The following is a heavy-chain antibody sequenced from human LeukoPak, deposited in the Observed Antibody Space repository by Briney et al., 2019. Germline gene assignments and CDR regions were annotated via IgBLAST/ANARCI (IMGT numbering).Heavy chain of an antibody. V-gene: IGHV3-53*01. D-gene: IGHD5-24*01. CDR2: IYSGGAI. Sequence: GGSLRLSCVASGFAVGSNYMSWVRQAPGKGLEWVSLIYSGGAIRYADSVKGRFTISRDNAKNSLYLQMNSLRVEDTAVYYCAKEGRSLQTYRGQGTLVTVSS. J-gene: IGHJ4*02. CDR3: AKEGRSLQTY. CDR1: GFAVGSNY.